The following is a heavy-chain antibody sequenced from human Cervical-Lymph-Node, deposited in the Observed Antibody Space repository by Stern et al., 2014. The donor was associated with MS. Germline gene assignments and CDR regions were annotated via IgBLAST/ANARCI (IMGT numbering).Heavy chain of an antibody. J-gene: IGHJ4*02. CDR1: GFTFSSYG. D-gene: IGHD6-19*01. V-gene: IGHV3-33*01. Sequence: QVQLVQSGGGVVQPGRSLRLSCAASGFTFSSYGMHWVRQAPGKGLEWVAVIWYDGSNKYYADSVKGRFTISRDNSKNTLYLQMNSLRAEDTAVYYCAREWIAVADYFDYWGQGTLVTVSS. CDR2: IWYDGSNK. CDR3: AREWIAVADYFDY.